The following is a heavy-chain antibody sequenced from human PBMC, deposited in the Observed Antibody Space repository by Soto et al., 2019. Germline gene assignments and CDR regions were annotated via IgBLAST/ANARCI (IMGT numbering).Heavy chain of an antibody. CDR1: GYTFASYA. D-gene: IGHD2-15*01. CDR2: INAGNGNT. CDR3: ASHHLGYCSGGSCYGWFDP. Sequence: ASVKVSCKASGYTFASYAMHWVRQAPGQRLEWMGWINAGNGNTKYSQKFQGRVTITRDTSASTAYMELSSLRSEDTAVYYCASHHLGYCSGGSCYGWFDPWAQGTLVTVSS. J-gene: IGHJ5*02. V-gene: IGHV1-3*01.